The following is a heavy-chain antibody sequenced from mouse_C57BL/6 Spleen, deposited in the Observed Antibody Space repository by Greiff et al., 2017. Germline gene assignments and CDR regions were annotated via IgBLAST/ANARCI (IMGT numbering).Heavy chain of an antibody. V-gene: IGHV7-1*01. CDR2: SRNKANDYTT. CDR1: GFTFSDFY. D-gene: IGHD2-1*01. CDR3: ARENYHYAMDY. J-gene: IGHJ4*01. Sequence: EVKLVESGGGLVQSGRSLRLSCATSGFTFSDFYMEWVRQAPGKGLEWIAASRNKANDYTTEYSASVKGRFIVSRDTSQSILYLQMNALRAEDTAIYYCARENYHYAMDYWGQGTSVTVSA.